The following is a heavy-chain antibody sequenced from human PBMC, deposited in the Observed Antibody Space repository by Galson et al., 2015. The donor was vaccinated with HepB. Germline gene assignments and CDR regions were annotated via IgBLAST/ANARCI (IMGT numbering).Heavy chain of an antibody. CDR2: ISYDGSNK. V-gene: IGHV3-30*18. D-gene: IGHD6-19*01. CDR3: AKDPSEQWLVQGIFDY. Sequence: SLRLSCAASGFTFSSYGMHWVRQAPGKGLEWVAVISYDGSNKYYADSVKGRFTISRDNSKNTLYLQMNSLRAEDTAVYYCAKDPSEQWLVQGIFDYWGQGTLVTVSS. CDR1: GFTFSSYG. J-gene: IGHJ4*02.